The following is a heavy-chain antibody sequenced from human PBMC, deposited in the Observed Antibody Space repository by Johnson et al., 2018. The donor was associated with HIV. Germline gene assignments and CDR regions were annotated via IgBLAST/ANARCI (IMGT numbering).Heavy chain of an antibody. V-gene: IGHV3-9*01. CDR1: GFTFDDYA. CDR2: ISWNSGSI. D-gene: IGHD3-10*01. J-gene: IGHJ3*02. Sequence: VQLLESGGGLVQPGRSLRLSCAASGFTFDDYAMHWVRQAPGKGLEWVSGISWNSGSIGYADSVKGRFTISRDNAKNSLYLQMNSLRAEDTALYYCAKGLGSYYEAFDIWGQWTMVIVSS. CDR3: AKGLGSYYEAFDI.